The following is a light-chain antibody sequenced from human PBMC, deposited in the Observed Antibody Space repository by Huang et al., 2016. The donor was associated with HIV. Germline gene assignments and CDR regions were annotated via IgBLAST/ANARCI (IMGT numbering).Light chain of an antibody. Sequence: IQLDQSPSSLSASVGDRVIITGRASQDISDCLAWYQQEQGKAPRSLMFAASTLQRWVSASCRGSASGTYFTLTINVLQPEDFATYYCQQLHDYPVTFGQGKRLDI. CDR1: QDISDC. CDR3: QQLHDYPVT. J-gene: IGKJ5*01. CDR2: AAS. V-gene: IGKV1-9*01.